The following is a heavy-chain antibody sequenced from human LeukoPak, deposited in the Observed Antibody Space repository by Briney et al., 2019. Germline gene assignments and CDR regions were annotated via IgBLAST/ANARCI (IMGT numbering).Heavy chain of an antibody. V-gene: IGHV1-69*04. D-gene: IGHD1-26*01. J-gene: IGHJ4*02. CDR3: ARDSGSYSIRPRFDY. Sequence: SVKVSCKASGGTFNSYAISWVRQAPGQGLEWMGRIIPILGIANYAQKFQGRVTITADKSTSTAYMELSSLRSEDTAVYYCARDSGSYSIRPRFDYWGQGTLVTVSS. CDR1: GGTFNSYA. CDR2: IIPILGIA.